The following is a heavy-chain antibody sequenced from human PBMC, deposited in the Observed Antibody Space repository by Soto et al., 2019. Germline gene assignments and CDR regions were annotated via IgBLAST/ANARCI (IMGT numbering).Heavy chain of an antibody. CDR2: INHSGST. V-gene: IGHV4-34*01. Sequence: ASETLSLTCAVYGGSFSGYYWSWIRQPPGKGLEWIGEINHSGSTNYNPSLNSRVTISVDTSKNQFSLKLSSVTAAYTAVYDCAREKARRAAFDIWGQGTMVTVSS. CDR3: AREKARRAAFDI. J-gene: IGHJ3*02. CDR1: GGSFSGYY. D-gene: IGHD6-6*01.